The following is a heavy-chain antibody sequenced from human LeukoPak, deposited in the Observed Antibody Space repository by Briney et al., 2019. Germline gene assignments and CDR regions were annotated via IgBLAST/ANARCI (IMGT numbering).Heavy chain of an antibody. V-gene: IGHV1-2*06. CDR3: ARGLKYCIGGSCYSRNFDY. J-gene: IGHJ4*02. CDR1: GYTFTGYF. D-gene: IGHD2-15*01. Sequence: ASVKVSCKASGYTFTGYFIYWVRQAPGQGLEWMGRINPSTGATDYAQKLQGRVTVTRDTSISTAYMDLTRLTSDDTAVYYCARGLKYCIGGSCYSRNFDYWGQGTLVTVSS. CDR2: INPSTGAT.